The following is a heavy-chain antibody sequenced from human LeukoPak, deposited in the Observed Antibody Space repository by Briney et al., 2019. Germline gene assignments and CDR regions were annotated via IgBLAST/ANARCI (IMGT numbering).Heavy chain of an antibody. Sequence: GGSLRLSCAASGFTFSSYAMHWVRQAPGEGLEWVAVISYDGSNKYYADSVKGRFTISRDNSKNTLYLQMNSLRAEDTAVYYCARNYGDSHYFDYWGQGTLVTVSS. D-gene: IGHD4-17*01. CDR1: GFTFSSYA. CDR2: ISYDGSNK. J-gene: IGHJ4*02. CDR3: ARNYGDSHYFDY. V-gene: IGHV3-30*04.